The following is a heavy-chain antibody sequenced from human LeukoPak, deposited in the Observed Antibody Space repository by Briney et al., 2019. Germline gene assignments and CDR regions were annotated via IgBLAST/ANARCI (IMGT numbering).Heavy chain of an antibody. D-gene: IGHD1-26*01. J-gene: IGHJ5*02. CDR2: INPSGGST. V-gene: IGHV1-46*01. CDR3: ARESSGSYFLCCWFDP. Sequence: ASVKVSCKASGYTFTSYYMHWVRQAPGQGLEWMGIINPSGGSTSYAQKFQGRVTMTRDTSTSTGYMELSSLRSEDTAVYYCARESSGSYFLCCWFDPWGQGTLVTVSS. CDR1: GYTFTSYY.